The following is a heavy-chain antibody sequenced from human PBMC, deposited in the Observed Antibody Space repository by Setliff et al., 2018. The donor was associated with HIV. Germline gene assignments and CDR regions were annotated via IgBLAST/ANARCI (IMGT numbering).Heavy chain of an antibody. CDR3: ARRTYPGSYTPYFDH. D-gene: IGHD1-1*01. CDR2: IYHSGRT. Sequence: PSETLSLTCTVSDYSISSGYFWGWIRQPPGKGLEWIGTIYHSGRTDYNPSLETRATISVDTSKNQFSLRLTSVTAADTAVYYCARRTYPGSYTPYFDHWGQGTLVTVSS. J-gene: IGHJ4*02. CDR1: DYSISSGYF. V-gene: IGHV4-38-2*02.